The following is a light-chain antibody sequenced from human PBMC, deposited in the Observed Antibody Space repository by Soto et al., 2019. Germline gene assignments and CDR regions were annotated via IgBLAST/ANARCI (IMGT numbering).Light chain of an antibody. CDR2: AAA. J-gene: IGKJ4*01. CDR3: LHHNSYRLT. Sequence: DIQMTQSPSSLSASVGDRVTITCRASQGIRNDLGWYQQKPGKAPKRLIYAAASLQSGVPSRFIGSGSGKELSLTSSSLQPEDFATYYCLHHNSYRLTVGGGTKVDI. CDR1: QGIRND. V-gene: IGKV1-17*01.